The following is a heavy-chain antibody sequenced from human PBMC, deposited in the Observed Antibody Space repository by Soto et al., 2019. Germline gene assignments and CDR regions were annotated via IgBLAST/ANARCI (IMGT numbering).Heavy chain of an antibody. Sequence: EVQLVESGGGLVQPGGSLRLSCAASGFTFSSYWMHWVRQAPGKGLVWVSRINSDGSSTSYADSVKGRFTISRDNAKNTLYLQMNSLRGEDTAVYYCARDGYSGSYLGVFDIWGQGTMVTVYS. J-gene: IGHJ3*02. V-gene: IGHV3-74*01. CDR1: GFTFSSYW. CDR3: ARDGYSGSYLGVFDI. D-gene: IGHD1-26*01. CDR2: INSDGSST.